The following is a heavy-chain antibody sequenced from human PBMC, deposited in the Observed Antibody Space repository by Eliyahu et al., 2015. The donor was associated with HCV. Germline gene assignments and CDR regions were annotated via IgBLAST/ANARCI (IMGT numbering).Heavy chain of an antibody. V-gene: IGHV3-23*01. CDR2: ISGRGGNT. Sequence: EVQLLESGGDLVQRGGSLRVSCXASGFSFXXYAXGWVRQAPGKGLEWVSFISGRGGNTDYIDSVKGRFTISRDNSKNTLYLQMKNLRAEDTAVYYCARGGRANYDFSSGLLYFDQWGQGIQVTVSS. D-gene: IGHD3-3*01. J-gene: IGHJ4*02. CDR3: ARGGRANYDFSSGLLYFDQ. CDR1: GFSFXXYA.